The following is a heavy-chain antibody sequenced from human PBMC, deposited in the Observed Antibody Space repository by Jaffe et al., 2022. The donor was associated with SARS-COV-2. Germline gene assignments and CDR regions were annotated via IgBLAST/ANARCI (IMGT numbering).Heavy chain of an antibody. V-gene: IGHV1-69*01. D-gene: IGHD5-12*01. CDR3: ARVGWGGYDSLSPSPYYYYHMDV. CDR1: GGTFSSYP. Sequence: QVQLVQSGAEVKKPGSSVKVSCKASGGTFSSYPINWVRQAPGQGLEWMGGIIPILGTANYAQKFQGRVTITADESTSTAYVELSSLRSEDTAVYYCARVGWGGYDSLSPSPYYYYHMDVWGKGTTVTVSS. J-gene: IGHJ6*03. CDR2: IIPILGTA.